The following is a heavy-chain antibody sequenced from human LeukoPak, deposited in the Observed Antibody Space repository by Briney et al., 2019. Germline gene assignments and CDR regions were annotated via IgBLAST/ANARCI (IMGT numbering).Heavy chain of an antibody. J-gene: IGHJ4*02. CDR2: IYYSGST. CDR1: GDSITSGPYY. CDR3: ARAFPFGEFDY. D-gene: IGHD3-10*01. Sequence: SQTLSLTCTVSGDSITSGPYYWSWIRQPPGKGLEWIGYIYYSGSTYYNPSLKSRVTISVDTSKNQFSLKLSSVTAADTAVYYCARAFPFGEFDYWGQGTLVTVSS. V-gene: IGHV4-30-4*01.